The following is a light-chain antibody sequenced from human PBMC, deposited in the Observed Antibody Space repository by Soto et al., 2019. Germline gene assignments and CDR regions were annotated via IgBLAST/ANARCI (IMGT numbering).Light chain of an antibody. J-gene: IGLJ1*01. CDR3: SSCAGSRIDV. Sequence: QSVLTQPPSASGSPGQSVTISCTGTSADVGDYNYVSWYQQHPDKAPKLILYEVTKRPSGVPDRFSGSKYGNTATLTVSGLQAEDEADYFCSSCAGSRIDVFGTGTKLTVL. CDR1: SADVGDYNY. CDR2: EVT. V-gene: IGLV2-8*01.